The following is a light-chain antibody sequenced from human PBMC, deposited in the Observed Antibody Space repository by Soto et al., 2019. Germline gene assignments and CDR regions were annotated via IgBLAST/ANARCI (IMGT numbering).Light chain of an antibody. CDR1: QNVGNY. Sequence: EIVLTQSPDTLSLFPGERATLSCRASQNVGNYLAWYQEKPGQAPRLLISDSSNRATGIPARFSGSGSGTDFTLTISGLEPDDFALYFCQQRADWPITFGPGTKLDIK. V-gene: IGKV3-11*01. CDR2: DSS. CDR3: QQRADWPIT. J-gene: IGKJ3*01.